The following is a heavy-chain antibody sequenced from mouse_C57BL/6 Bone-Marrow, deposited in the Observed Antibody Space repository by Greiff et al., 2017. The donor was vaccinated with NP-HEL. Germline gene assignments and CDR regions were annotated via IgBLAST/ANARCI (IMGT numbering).Heavy chain of an antibody. Sequence: VQLQQSGAELARPGASVKLSCKASGYTFPSYGISWVKQRTGQGLEWIGEIYPRSGNTYYNEKFKGKATLTADKSSSTAYMELRSLTSEDSAVYFCARYYYGSSPWFAYWGQGTLVTVSA. V-gene: IGHV1-81*01. CDR1: GYTFPSYG. J-gene: IGHJ3*01. D-gene: IGHD1-1*01. CDR3: ARYYYGSSPWFAY. CDR2: IYPRSGNT.